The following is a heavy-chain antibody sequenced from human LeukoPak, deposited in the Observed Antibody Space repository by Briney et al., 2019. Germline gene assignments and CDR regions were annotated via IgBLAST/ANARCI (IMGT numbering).Heavy chain of an antibody. J-gene: IGHJ4*02. D-gene: IGHD6-19*01. V-gene: IGHV3-64D*09. CDR3: VQLNTGYSSGWHYFDY. Sequence: PGVSLRLSCSASGFTFSSYAMHWVRQAPGKGLEYVSAISSNGGSTYYADSVEGRFTISRDNSKNTLYLQMSSLRAEDTAVYYCVQLNTGYSSGWHYFDYWGQGTLVTVSS. CDR2: ISSNGGST. CDR1: GFTFSSYA.